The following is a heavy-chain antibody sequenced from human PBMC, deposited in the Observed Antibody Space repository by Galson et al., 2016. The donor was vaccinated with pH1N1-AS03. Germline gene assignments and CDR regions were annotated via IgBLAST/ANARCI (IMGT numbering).Heavy chain of an antibody. CDR3: ARNSDSLGAFDV. J-gene: IGHJ3*01. V-gene: IGHV1-69*05. CDR2: FIPIFGTT. D-gene: IGHD1-7*01. Sequence: SVKVSCKASGGTFDNHPINWVRQAPGQGLEWMGGFIPIFGTTSYAPKYQGRVTFTTDDSTTTVYMELSNLGSEDTAVYYCARNSDSLGAFDVWGQGTLLSVSS. CDR1: GGTFDNHP.